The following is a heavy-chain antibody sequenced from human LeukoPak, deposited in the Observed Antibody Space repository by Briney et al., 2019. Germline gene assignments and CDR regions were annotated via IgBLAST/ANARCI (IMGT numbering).Heavy chain of an antibody. D-gene: IGHD3-22*01. CDR1: GYTFTSYG. J-gene: IGHJ5*02. V-gene: IGHV1-18*01. CDR2: ISAYNGNT. CDR3: ARAVYYYDSSGYLRIDP. Sequence: ASVKVSCKASGYTFTSYGISWVRQAPGQGLEWMGWISAYNGNTNYAQKLQGRVTMTTDTSTSTAYMELRSLRSDDTAVYYCARAVYYYDSSGYLRIDPWGQGTLVTVSS.